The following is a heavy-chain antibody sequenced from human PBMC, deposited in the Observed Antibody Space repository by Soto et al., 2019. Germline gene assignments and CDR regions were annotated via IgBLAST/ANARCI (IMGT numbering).Heavy chain of an antibody. CDR2: IYWDDDK. CDR3: AHSPHMVRGSNWFDP. Sequence: QITLKESGPTLVKPTQTLTLTCTFSGFSLSTSGVGVGWIRQPPGKALEWLALIYWDDDKRYSPSLKSRLTITKDTSKNQVVLTMTNMDPVDTAPYYCAHSPHMVRGSNWFDPWGQGTLVTVSS. CDR1: GFSLSTSGVG. V-gene: IGHV2-5*02. J-gene: IGHJ5*02. D-gene: IGHD3-10*01.